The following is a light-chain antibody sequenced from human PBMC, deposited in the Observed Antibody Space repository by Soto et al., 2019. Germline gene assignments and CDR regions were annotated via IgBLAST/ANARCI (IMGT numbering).Light chain of an antibody. CDR1: SSNIGAGYD. CDR3: QSYDGTLTGVL. Sequence: QSVMTQPPSVSGAPGQSVTISCTGTSSNIGAGYDIHWYQQPPGTAPKLVIYNNHNRPSGVPDRFSGSKSGTSRALAITGLQAEDEADYFCQSYDGTLTGVLFGGGTKLTVL. CDR2: NNH. J-gene: IGLJ2*01. V-gene: IGLV1-40*01.